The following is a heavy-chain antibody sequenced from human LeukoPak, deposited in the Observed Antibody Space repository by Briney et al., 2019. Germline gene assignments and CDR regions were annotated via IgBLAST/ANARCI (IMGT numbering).Heavy chain of an antibody. Sequence: GGSLRLSCAASGFTFSSYGMHWVRQAPGKGLEWVAFIRYDGSNKYYADSVKGRFTISRDNSKNTLYLQMNSLRAEDTAVYYCANHGRDYGDYYFDYWGQGTLVTVSS. D-gene: IGHD4-17*01. V-gene: IGHV3-30*02. J-gene: IGHJ4*02. CDR1: GFTFSSYG. CDR3: ANHGRDYGDYYFDY. CDR2: IRYDGSNK.